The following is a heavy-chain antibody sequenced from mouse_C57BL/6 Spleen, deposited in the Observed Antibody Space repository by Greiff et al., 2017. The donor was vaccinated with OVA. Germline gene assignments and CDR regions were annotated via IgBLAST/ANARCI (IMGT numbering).Heavy chain of an antibody. CDR2: IRSKSNNYAT. V-gene: IGHV10-1*01. CDR1: GFSFNTYA. J-gene: IGHJ2*01. Sequence: DVKLVESGGGLVQPKGSLKLSCAASGFSFNTYAMNWVRQAPGKGLEWVARIRSKSNNYATYYADSVKDRFTISRDDSESMLYLQMNNLKTEDTAMYYCVREGVLLRLGYFDYWGQGTTLTVSS. CDR3: VREGVLLRLGYFDY. D-gene: IGHD1-1*01.